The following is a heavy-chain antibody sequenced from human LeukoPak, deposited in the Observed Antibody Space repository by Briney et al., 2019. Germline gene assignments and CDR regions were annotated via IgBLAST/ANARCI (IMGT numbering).Heavy chain of an antibody. V-gene: IGHV1-69*01. Sequence: EASVTVSCKASGRTFTSYAISWVRQAPGQGLERMGGIIPIFGTANYAQKFQDRVTITADESTSTAYMELSSLRSEDTAVYYCATTKAMVRGVITFDYWGQGTLVTVSS. CDR2: IIPIFGTA. CDR3: ATTKAMVRGVITFDY. D-gene: IGHD3-10*01. J-gene: IGHJ4*02. CDR1: GRTFTSYA.